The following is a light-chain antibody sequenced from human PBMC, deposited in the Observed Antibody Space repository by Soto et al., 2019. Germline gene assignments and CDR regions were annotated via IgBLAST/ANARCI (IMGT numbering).Light chain of an antibody. CDR2: DVI. J-gene: IGLJ2*01. CDR1: SRDIGGYDF. Sequence: QSALTQPPSASGSPGQSVTISCTGTSRDIGGYDFVSWYQQHPGKAPKLLIYDVIKSPSGVPHRFAGYTAGSTAPLTVAGLPTDDAAYYYCSSYGGRNDLLFGGGTKLTVL. V-gene: IGLV2-8*01. CDR3: SSYGGRNDLL.